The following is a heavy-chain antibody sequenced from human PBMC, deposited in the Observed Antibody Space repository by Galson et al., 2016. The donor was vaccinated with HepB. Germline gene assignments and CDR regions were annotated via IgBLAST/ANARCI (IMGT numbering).Heavy chain of an antibody. CDR2: VSYDGETT. J-gene: IGHJ4*02. V-gene: IGHV3-33*05. D-gene: IGHD1-26*01. CDR3: ARGRRYSGTHGLFDY. CDR1: GLSVTTYG. Sequence: SLRLSCAASGLSVTTYGMHWVRQAPGTGLEWVAVVSYDGETTYYADSVKGRFTISRDNSNNTLFLQMDSLRVDDTAVYYCARGRRYSGTHGLFDYWGQGALVTVSS.